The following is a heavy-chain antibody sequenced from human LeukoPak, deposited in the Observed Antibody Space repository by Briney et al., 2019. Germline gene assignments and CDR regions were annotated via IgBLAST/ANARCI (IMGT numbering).Heavy chain of an antibody. CDR3: ARDRGYCSSTSCYRDAFDI. V-gene: IGHV3-66*01. D-gene: IGHD2-2*01. J-gene: IGHJ3*02. CDR1: GFTVSSNY. Sequence: PGGSLRLSCAASGFTVSSNYMSWVRQGPGKGLECVSVISNDGDTYYADSVKGRFTISRDNAKNSLYLQMNSLRAEDTAVYYCARDRGYCSSTSCYRDAFDIWGQGTMVTVSS. CDR2: ISNDGDT.